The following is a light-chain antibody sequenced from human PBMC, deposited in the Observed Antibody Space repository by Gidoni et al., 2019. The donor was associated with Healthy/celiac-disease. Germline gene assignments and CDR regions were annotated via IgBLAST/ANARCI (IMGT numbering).Light chain of an antibody. CDR1: PSVSSN. CDR2: GAS. Sequence: IVMTQPPATLSVSPGERATLSCRASPSVSSNLAWYQQKPGQAPRLLIYGASTRATGIPARFSGSGSGTEFTLTISSLQYEDFAVYYCQQYNNWPYTFGQGTKLEIK. V-gene: IGKV3-15*01. CDR3: QQYNNWPYT. J-gene: IGKJ2*01.